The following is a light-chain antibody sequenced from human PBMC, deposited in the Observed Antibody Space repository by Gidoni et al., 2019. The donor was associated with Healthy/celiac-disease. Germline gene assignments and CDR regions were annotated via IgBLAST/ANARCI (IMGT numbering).Light chain of an antibody. CDR1: SSDVGGYNY. V-gene: IGLV2-14*01. CDR3: SSYTSSSNWV. Sequence: SALTQPASVSVSPALSITISCSGTSSDVGGYNYVSWYQQHPGKTPKLMIYEVSNRPSGVSNRFSGSKSGNTASLTISGLQAEDEADYYCSSYTSSSNWVFGRGTKLTVL. CDR2: EVS. J-gene: IGLJ3*02.